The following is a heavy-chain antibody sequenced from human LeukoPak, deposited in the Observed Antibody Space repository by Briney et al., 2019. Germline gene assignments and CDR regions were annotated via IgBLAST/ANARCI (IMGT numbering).Heavy chain of an antibody. CDR3: ARDTCGGDCPDAFDI. Sequence: ASVKVSCKASGYTFTGYYMHWVRQAPGQGLEWMGWINPNSGGTNYAQKFQGRVTMTRDTSISTAYMELSRLRSDDTAVYYCARDTCGGDCPDAFDIWGQGTMVTVSS. CDR2: INPNSGGT. J-gene: IGHJ3*02. D-gene: IGHD2-21*02. CDR1: GYTFTGYY. V-gene: IGHV1-2*02.